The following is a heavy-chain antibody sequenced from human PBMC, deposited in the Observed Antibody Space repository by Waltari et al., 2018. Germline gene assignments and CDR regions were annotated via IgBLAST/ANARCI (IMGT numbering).Heavy chain of an antibody. D-gene: IGHD2-21*01. J-gene: IGHJ1*01. Sequence: QVQLQESGPGLVKPSETLSLTCAVSGYSISSGYYWGWIRQPPGKGLEWIGSIYHSGSTYYNPSLKSRVTISVDTSKNQFSLKLSSVTAADTAVYYCARVGPGVAYCGGDCYPEYFQHWGQGTLVTVSS. CDR1: GYSISSGYY. CDR3: ARVGPGVAYCGGDCYPEYFQH. V-gene: IGHV4-38-2*01. CDR2: IYHSGST.